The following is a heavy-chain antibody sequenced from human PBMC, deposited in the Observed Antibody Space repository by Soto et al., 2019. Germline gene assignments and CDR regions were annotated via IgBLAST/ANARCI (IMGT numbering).Heavy chain of an antibody. CDR1: GFSLSTSGVG. CDR2: IYWDDDK. CDR3: AHTVGLVVVTSEDEYFQH. V-gene: IGHV2-5*02. Sequence: QITLKESGPPLVKPTQTLTLTCTFSGFSLSTSGVGVGWIRQPPGKALEWLAVIYWDDDKGYSPSLKNRLTITKDTSKNQVVLTMTNMDPVDTVTYYCAHTVGLVVVTSEDEYFQHWGQGTQVTVSS. J-gene: IGHJ1*01. D-gene: IGHD2-15*01.